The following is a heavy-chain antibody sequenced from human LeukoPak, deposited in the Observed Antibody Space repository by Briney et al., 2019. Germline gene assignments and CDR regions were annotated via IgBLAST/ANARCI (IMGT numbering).Heavy chain of an antibody. D-gene: IGHD5-18*01. CDR2: ISYGGSNK. CDR3: ASLDTAAIRTGGY. V-gene: IGHV3-30*03. Sequence: GGSLRLSCAASGFTFSSYGMHWVRQAPGKGLEWVAVISYGGSNKYYADSVKGRFTISRDSARNSLYLQMTSLKADDTAVYYCASLDTAAIRTGGYWGQGTLVTVSS. J-gene: IGHJ4*02. CDR1: GFTFSSYG.